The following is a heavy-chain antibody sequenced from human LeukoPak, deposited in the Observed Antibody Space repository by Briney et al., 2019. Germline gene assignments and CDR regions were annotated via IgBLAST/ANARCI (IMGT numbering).Heavy chain of an antibody. D-gene: IGHD3-10*01. J-gene: IGHJ5*02. V-gene: IGHV1-46*01. CDR2: ITPSDGAT. Sequence: ASVKVSCKASGFTFTNYHIHWVRQAPGQGLEWMGIITPSDGATSYAQKFRGRVTMTRDTSTSTVYMELRSLTPEDTAVYFCAREVSGTYWFVPWGQGTLVAVSS. CDR1: GFTFTNYH. CDR3: AREVSGTYWFVP.